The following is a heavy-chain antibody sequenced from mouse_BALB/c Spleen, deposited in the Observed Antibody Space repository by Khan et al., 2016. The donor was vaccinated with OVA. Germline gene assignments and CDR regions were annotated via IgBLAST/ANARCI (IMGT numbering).Heavy chain of an antibody. CDR3: ARGGYGYFAY. J-gene: IGHJ3*01. V-gene: IGHV1-80*01. D-gene: IGHD1-2*01. CDR1: GYGFSNYL. CDR2: IYPGDGNT. Sequence: QMQLEESGAELVRPGSSVKISCKASGYGFSNYLMNWVKQGPGQGLEWIGQIYPGDGNTNYNGKFKDKATLTVDKSSSTAYMQLSSLTSEDSAVYFCARGGYGYFAYWGQGTLVTVSA.